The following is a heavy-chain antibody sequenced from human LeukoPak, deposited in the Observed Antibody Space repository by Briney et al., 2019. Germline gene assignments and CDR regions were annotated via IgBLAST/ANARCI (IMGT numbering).Heavy chain of an antibody. CDR2: FYYGKDP. D-gene: IGHD2-2*01. J-gene: IGHJ3*02. CDR1: IDSITTSSYY. Sequence: SETLSLTCSVSIDSITTSSYYWSWLRQPPGKGLEWIASFYYGKDPYYNPSLKSQVTISVDTSKNQFSLKLISVTAADTAVYYCAREDAQEGTNAFDIWGQGTMVTVSS. CDR3: AREDAQEGTNAFDI. V-gene: IGHV4-39*07.